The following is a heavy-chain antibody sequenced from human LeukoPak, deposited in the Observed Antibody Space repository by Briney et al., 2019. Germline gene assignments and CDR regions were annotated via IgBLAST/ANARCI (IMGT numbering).Heavy chain of an antibody. J-gene: IGHJ4*02. CDR3: ARAAPAVAGGSFDY. V-gene: IGHV4-61*02. Sequence: SQTLSFTGTVSGGSISSGSYYWSWIRQPAGRGLEWIGRIYTSGSTNYNPSLKSRVTISVDTSKNQFSPKLSSVTAADTAVYYCARAAPAVAGGSFDYWGQGTLVTVSS. CDR1: GGSISSGSYY. D-gene: IGHD6-19*01. CDR2: IYTSGST.